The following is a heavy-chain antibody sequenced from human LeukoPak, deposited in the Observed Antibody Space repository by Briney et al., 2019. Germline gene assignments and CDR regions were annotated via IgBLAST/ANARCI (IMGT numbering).Heavy chain of an antibody. Sequence: SVKVSCKASGGTFSSYAISWVRQAPGQGLEWMGGIIPIFGTANYAQKFQGRVTITADESTSTAYMELSSLRSEDAAVYYCARLCSSTSCNNFDYWGQGTLVTVSS. CDR3: ARLCSSTSCNNFDY. D-gene: IGHD2-2*01. CDR2: IIPIFGTA. J-gene: IGHJ4*02. CDR1: GGTFSSYA. V-gene: IGHV1-69*13.